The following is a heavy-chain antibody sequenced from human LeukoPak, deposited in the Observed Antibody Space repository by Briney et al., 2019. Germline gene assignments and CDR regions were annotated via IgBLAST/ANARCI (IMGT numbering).Heavy chain of an antibody. CDR3: ARESGYCSGTHCWRPEYH. D-gene: IGHD2-15*01. J-gene: IGHJ5*02. CDR2: ISGDESST. V-gene: IGHV3-74*01. Sequence: GGSLRLSCAASGFTFSSFWMHWVRQAPGKGLEFVSRISGDESSTSYADSVEGRFTISRDSAKDTLYLQMNSLRAEDSAVYYCARESGYCSGTHCWRPEYHWGQGTLVTVSS. CDR1: GFTFSSFW.